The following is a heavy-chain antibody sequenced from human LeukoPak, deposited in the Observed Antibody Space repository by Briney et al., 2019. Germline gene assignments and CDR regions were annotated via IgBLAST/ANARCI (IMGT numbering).Heavy chain of an antibody. V-gene: IGHV4-34*01. CDR1: GGSFSGYY. Sequence: SETLSLTCAVYGGSFSGYYWSWIRQPPGKGLEWIGENNHSGSTNYNPSLRSRVTISVDTSKNQFSLKLSSVTAADTAVYYCARGRYCSSTSCYRGRGFFDYWGQGTLVTVSS. D-gene: IGHD2-2*01. CDR2: NNHSGST. CDR3: ARGRYCSSTSCYRGRGFFDY. J-gene: IGHJ4*02.